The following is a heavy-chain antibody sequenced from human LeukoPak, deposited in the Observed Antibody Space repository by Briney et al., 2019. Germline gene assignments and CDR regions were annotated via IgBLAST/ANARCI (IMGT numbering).Heavy chain of an antibody. CDR3: AELGITMIGGV. J-gene: IGHJ6*04. V-gene: IGHV3-23*01. Sequence: PGGTLRLSCAASGFTFSSYGMSWVRQAPGKGLEWVSSISGSGGSTYYADSVKGRFTISRDTSKNTLYLQMNSLRAEDTAVYYCAELGITMIGGVWGKGTTVTISS. CDR1: GFTFSSYG. D-gene: IGHD3-10*02. CDR2: ISGSGGST.